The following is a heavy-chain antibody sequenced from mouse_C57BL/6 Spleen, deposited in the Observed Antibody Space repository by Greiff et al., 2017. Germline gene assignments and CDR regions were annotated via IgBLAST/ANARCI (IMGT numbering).Heavy chain of an antibody. CDR3: ARLGGDYYAMDD. CDR2: IYPGDGDT. J-gene: IGHJ4*01. Sequence: VQLQQSGPELVKPGASVKISCKASGYAFSSSWMNWVKQRPGKGLEWIGRIYPGDGDTNYNGKFKGKATLTAATSSSTAYMQLSSLTSEDSAVYFCARLGGDYYAMDDGGQGTSVTVSS. V-gene: IGHV1-82*01. D-gene: IGHD4-1*01. CDR1: GYAFSSSW.